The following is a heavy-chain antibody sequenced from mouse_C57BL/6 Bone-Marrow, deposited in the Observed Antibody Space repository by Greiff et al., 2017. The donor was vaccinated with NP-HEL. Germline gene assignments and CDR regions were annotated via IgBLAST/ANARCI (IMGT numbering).Heavy chain of an antibody. CDR3: ARGGQLRLRFAY. CDR2: IWSGGST. Sequence: VQLVESGPGLVQPSQSLSITCTVSGFSLTSYGVHWVRQSPGKGLEWLGVIWSGGSTDYNAAFISRLSISKDNSKSQVFFKMNSLQADDTAIYYCARGGQLRLRFAYWGQGTLVTVSA. D-gene: IGHD3-2*02. J-gene: IGHJ3*01. CDR1: GFSLTSYG. V-gene: IGHV2-2*01.